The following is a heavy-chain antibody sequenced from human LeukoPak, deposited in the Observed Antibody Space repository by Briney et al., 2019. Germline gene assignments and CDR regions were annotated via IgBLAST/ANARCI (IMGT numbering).Heavy chain of an antibody. CDR2: IWYDGSNK. Sequence: GRSLRLSCAASGFTFSTYGMHWVRQAPGKGLEWVAVIWYDGSNKYYADSVKGRFTISRDNSKNTLYLQMNSLRAEDTAVYYCAKDRFLGHSYYYGMDVWGAGTTVTVSS. CDR1: GFTFSTYG. D-gene: IGHD3-10*01. CDR3: AKDRFLGHSYYYGMDV. J-gene: IGHJ6*04. V-gene: IGHV3-33*06.